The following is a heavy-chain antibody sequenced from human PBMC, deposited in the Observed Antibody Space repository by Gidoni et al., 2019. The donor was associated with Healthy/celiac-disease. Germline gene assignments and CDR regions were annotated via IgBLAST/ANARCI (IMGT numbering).Heavy chain of an antibody. D-gene: IGHD2-2*01. CDR3: AREVPLCRSTRFYSADYYYYYGMDV. CDR1: GFTFSSYS. V-gene: IGHV3-21*01. J-gene: IGHJ6*02. CDR2: ISSNSSYI. Sequence: EVQLVESGGGLVKPGGSLRLSCAASGFTFSSYSMNWVRQAPGKGLEWVSSISSNSSYIYYADSVKGRFTISRENPKNLLDLQMNGPRAEETAVYYCAREVPLCRSTRFYSADYYYYYGMDVWGQGTTVTVSS.